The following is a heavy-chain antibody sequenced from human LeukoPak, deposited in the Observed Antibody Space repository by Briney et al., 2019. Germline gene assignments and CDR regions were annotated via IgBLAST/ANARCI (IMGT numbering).Heavy chain of an antibody. J-gene: IGHJ3*02. D-gene: IGHD2-15*01. CDR1: GFSVNTNY. Sequence: GGSLRLSCAASGFSVNTNYMTWVRQASGKGLEWVSVLYSGGGAYYADSVKDRFTISRDYSQNTLLLQMNSLRAEDTALYYCARGKTSDDIVEDAFDIWGQGTMVAVSS. CDR3: ARGKTSDDIVEDAFDI. CDR2: LYSGGGA. V-gene: IGHV3-66*01.